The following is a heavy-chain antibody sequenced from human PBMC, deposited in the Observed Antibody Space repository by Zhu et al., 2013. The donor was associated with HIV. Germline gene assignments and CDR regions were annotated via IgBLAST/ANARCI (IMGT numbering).Heavy chain of an antibody. CDR3: ARSIRSVGPTWQAGYFDY. V-gene: IGHV1-18*04. CDR1: GQTFTGYY. Sequence: QVQLVQSGAEVKKPGASVKVSCKASGQTFTGYYMHWVRQAPGQGLEWMGWISAYNGNTNYAQKLQGRVTMTTDTSTSTAYMELRSLRSDDTAVYYCARSIRSVGPTWQAGYFDYWGQGTLVTVSS. J-gene: IGHJ4*02. D-gene: IGHD1-26*01. CDR2: ISAYNGNT.